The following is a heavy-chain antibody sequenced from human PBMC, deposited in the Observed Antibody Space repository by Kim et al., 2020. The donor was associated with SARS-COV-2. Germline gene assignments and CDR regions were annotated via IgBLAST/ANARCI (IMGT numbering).Heavy chain of an antibody. CDR3: ARDGGLRLRLGELSLRYYG. J-gene: IGHJ6*01. V-gene: IGHV4-59*01. CDR2: IYYSGST. D-gene: IGHD3-16*02. CDR1: GGSISSYY. Sequence: SETLSLTCTVSGGSISSYYWSWIRQPPGKGLEWNGYIYYSGSTNYNPSLKSRVTISVDTSKNQISLKLSSVTAADTAVYYCARDGGLRLRLGELSLRYYG.